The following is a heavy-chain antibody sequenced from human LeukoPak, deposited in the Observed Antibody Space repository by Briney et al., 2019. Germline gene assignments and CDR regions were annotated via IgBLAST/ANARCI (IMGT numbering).Heavy chain of an antibody. Sequence: SVKVSCKASGGTFISYAISWVRQAPGQGLEWMGGIIPIFGTANYAQKFQGRVTITTDESTSTAYMELSSLRSEDTAVYYCASLSGSGRYYRRDYWGQGTLVTVSS. CDR3: ASLSGSGRYYRRDY. V-gene: IGHV1-69*05. J-gene: IGHJ4*02. D-gene: IGHD3-10*01. CDR1: GGTFISYA. CDR2: IIPIFGTA.